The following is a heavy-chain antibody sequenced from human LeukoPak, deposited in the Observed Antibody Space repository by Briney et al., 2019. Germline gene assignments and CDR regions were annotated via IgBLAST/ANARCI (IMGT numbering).Heavy chain of an antibody. CDR3: ARVGRLQYGDYVAFDY. D-gene: IGHD4-17*01. CDR2: ISVSGTTM. J-gene: IGHJ4*02. CDR1: GFTFTDYY. Sequence: GGSLRLSCATSGFTFTDYYMSWIRQAPGKGLEWVSYISVSGTTMYYADSVKGRFTLSRDNAKNSLYLQMNSLRAEDTAVYYCARVGRLQYGDYVAFDYWGRGALVTVSS. V-gene: IGHV3-11*01.